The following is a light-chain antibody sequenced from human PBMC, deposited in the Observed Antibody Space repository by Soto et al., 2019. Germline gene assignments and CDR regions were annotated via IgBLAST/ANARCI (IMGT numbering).Light chain of an antibody. Sequence: EIVLTQSPGTLSLSPGERATLSCRASQSVSSSYLAWYQQKPGQGPRLLIYGASTRATGIPDRFSGSGSGTDFTLTISRLEPEDFAVYYCQQYGSSPGTFGQGTKVDI. CDR2: GAS. CDR3: QQYGSSPGT. V-gene: IGKV3-20*01. J-gene: IGKJ1*01. CDR1: QSVSSSY.